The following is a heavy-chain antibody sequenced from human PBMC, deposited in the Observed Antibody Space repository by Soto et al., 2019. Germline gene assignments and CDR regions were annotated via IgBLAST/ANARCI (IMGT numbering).Heavy chain of an antibody. CDR2: TWSDGGNK. D-gene: IGHD2-21*02. CDR3: ARMCSGSDCFNAFDM. CDR1: GFPLRNYG. V-gene: IGHV3-33*01. Sequence: GGSLRLSCAASGFPLRNYGMHWVRQAPGKGLEWVAVTWSDGGNKYHADSVRGRFTISRANAKNTLFLQMNSLRAEDTAVYYCARMCSGSDCFNAFDMWGQGTMVT. J-gene: IGHJ3*02.